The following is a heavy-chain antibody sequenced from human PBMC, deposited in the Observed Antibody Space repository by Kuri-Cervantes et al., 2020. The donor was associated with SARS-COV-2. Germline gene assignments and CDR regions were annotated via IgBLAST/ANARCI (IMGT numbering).Heavy chain of an antibody. J-gene: IGHJ4*02. CDR1: GFTFSSYA. CDR2: ISGSGGGT. CDR3: AKNPYYDFWSGLYFDS. V-gene: IGHV3-23*01. Sequence: LSLTCAASGFTFSSYAMSWVRQAPGKGLEWVSGISGSGGGTDYADSVQGRFTISRDNSKNTLYLEMNGLGGEDTAVYFCAKNPYYDFWSGLYFDSWGQGTLVTVSS. D-gene: IGHD3-3*01.